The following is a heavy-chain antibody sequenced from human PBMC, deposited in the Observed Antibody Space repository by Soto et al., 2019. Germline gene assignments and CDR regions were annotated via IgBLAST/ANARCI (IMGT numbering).Heavy chain of an antibody. CDR1: GFTFSKAW. Sequence: GGSLRLSCATSGFTFSKAWVGWVRQAPGKGLEWVGRIMSKTDGGTTDYAAPVKGRFTISRDDSKSTLYLQMNSLKTEDTAFYYCTTDSGMSPYSFGYWGQGTLVPVSS. CDR3: TTDSGMSPYSFGY. CDR2: IMSKTDGGTT. J-gene: IGHJ4*02. D-gene: IGHD1-26*01. V-gene: IGHV3-15*01.